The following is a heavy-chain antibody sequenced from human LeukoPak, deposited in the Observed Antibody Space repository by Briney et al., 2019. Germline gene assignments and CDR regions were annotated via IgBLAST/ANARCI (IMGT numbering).Heavy chain of an antibody. Sequence: GASVKVSCKASGYTFTGYYMHWVRQAPGQGLEWMGWINPNSGGTNYAQKFQGRVTMTRDTSISTAYMELSRLRSDDTAVYYCARVEKGCYYDFDYWGQGTLVTVSS. CDR2: INPNSGGT. D-gene: IGHD3-22*01. CDR1: GYTFTGYY. V-gene: IGHV1-2*02. CDR3: ARVEKGCYYDFDY. J-gene: IGHJ4*02.